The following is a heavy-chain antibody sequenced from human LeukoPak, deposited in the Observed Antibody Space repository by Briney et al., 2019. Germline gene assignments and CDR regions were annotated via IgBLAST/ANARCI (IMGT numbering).Heavy chain of an antibody. D-gene: IGHD3/OR15-3a*01. CDR3: AGDLTNSWTTDY. J-gene: IGHJ4*02. CDR1: GFTFSSHV. V-gene: IGHV3-30*04. CDR2: ILFDGSNK. Sequence: PGGSLRLSCAVSGFTFSSHVMHWVRQAPGKGLEWVAVILFDGSNKYYADSVKGRFTISRDNSKNTLYLQMNSLRAEDTALYYCAGDLTNSWTTDYWGQGTLVTVSS.